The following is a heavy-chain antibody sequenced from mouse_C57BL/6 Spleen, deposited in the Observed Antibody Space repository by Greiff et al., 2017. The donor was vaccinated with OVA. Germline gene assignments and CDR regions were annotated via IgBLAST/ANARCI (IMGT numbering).Heavy chain of an antibody. Sequence: QVQLKESGPELVKPGASVKISCKASGYAFSSSWMNWVKQRPGKGLEWIGRIYPGGGSTNYNGKFKGKATLTADKSSSTAYMQLSSLTSEDSAIYFCARHEDGYYASYFDYGGRGTTLTVSS. CDR3: ARHEDGYYASYFDY. D-gene: IGHD2-3*01. V-gene: IGHV1-82*01. CDR1: GYAFSSSW. J-gene: IGHJ2*01. CDR2: IYPGGGST.